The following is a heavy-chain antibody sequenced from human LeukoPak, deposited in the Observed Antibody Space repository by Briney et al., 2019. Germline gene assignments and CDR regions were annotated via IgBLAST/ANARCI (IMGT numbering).Heavy chain of an antibody. CDR3: ASPYSSRWYELCY. V-gene: IGHV3-23*01. J-gene: IGHJ4*02. D-gene: IGHD6-13*01. CDR2: ITGSGAGT. CDR1: GFTFGSYA. Sequence: PGGSLRLSCGVSGFTFGSYAMSWVRQAPGKGLEWVSSITGSGAGTYYADSVKGRFTISRDNSKNSLYLQMNSLRAEDMAVYYCASPYSSRWYELCYWGQGTLVTVSS.